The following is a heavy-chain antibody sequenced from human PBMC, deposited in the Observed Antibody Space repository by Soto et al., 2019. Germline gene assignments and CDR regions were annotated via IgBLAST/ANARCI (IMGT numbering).Heavy chain of an antibody. D-gene: IGHD2-8*01. Sequence: QVQLQESGPGLVKPSETLSLTCTASGGSISSYYWSWIRQPPGKGLEWIGYVYYSGSTNSNPSLMRRVNTSVDTTTNQFNRKLRSVTAADTAVYYCARHEAVCEDCVCSIAHDFDLWCQGTLVAVSA. CDR1: GGSISSYY. CDR2: VYYSGST. CDR3: ARHEAVCEDCVCSIAHDFDL. J-gene: IGHJ3*01. V-gene: IGHV4-59*08.